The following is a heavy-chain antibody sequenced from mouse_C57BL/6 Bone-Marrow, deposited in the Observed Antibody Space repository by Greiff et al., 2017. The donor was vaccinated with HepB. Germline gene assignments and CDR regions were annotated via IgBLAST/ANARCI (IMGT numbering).Heavy chain of an antibody. CDR1: GFTFTDYY. D-gene: IGHD1-1*01. Sequence: EVMLVESGGGLVQPGGSLSLSCAASGFTFTDYYMSWVRQPPGKALEWLGFIRNKANGYTTEYSASVKGRFTISRDNSQSILYLQMNALRAEDSATYYCARRTTVVATDYAMDYWGQGTSVTVSS. V-gene: IGHV7-3*01. CDR2: IRNKANGYTT. CDR3: ARRTTVVATDYAMDY. J-gene: IGHJ4*01.